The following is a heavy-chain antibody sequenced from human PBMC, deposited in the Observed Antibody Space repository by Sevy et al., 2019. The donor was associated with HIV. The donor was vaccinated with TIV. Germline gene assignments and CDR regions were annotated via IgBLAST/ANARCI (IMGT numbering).Heavy chain of an antibody. CDR3: ARRLKEWLGAFDI. Sequence: SETLSLTCSVSGGSISSSSYYRGWIRQPPGKGLEWIGSIYYSGDTYYNPSLKSRVTISVDTPKNQFSLKVRSVTAADTAVYYCARRLKEWLGAFDIWGQGTMVTVSS. D-gene: IGHD6-19*01. CDR1: GGSISSSSYY. CDR2: IYYSGDT. J-gene: IGHJ3*02. V-gene: IGHV4-39*01.